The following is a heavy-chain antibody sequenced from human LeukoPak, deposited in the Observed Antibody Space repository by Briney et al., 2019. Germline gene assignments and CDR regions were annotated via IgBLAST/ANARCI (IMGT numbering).Heavy chain of an antibody. CDR3: AIDYYGSGVYYFDY. CDR2: MNPNSGST. D-gene: IGHD3-10*01. Sequence: VASVKVSCKASGYTFTSYDINWVRQATGQGLEWMGWMNPNSGSTGYAQKFQGRVTMTRNTSISTAYMELSSLRSEDTAVYYCAIDYYGSGVYYFDYWGQGTLVTVSS. J-gene: IGHJ4*02. V-gene: IGHV1-8*01. CDR1: GYTFTSYD.